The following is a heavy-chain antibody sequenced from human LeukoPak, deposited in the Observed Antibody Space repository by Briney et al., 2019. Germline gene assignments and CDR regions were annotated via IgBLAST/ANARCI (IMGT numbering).Heavy chain of an antibody. D-gene: IGHD3-22*01. Sequence: HAGGSLRLSCAASAFTFSGYAMSWVGQAPGKGLEGLSAISGSGGSTYYADPVKGRFTISRDNSKNPLYLQMNSLTAEDTAVYYCAKDGANYYDSSGSNSPFDYWGQGTLVTVSS. CDR3: AKDGANYYDSSGSNSPFDY. CDR2: ISGSGGST. J-gene: IGHJ4*02. V-gene: IGHV3-23*01. CDR1: AFTFSGYA.